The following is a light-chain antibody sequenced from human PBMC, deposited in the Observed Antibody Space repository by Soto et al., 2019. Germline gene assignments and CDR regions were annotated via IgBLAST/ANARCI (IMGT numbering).Light chain of an antibody. J-gene: IGLJ1*01. CDR2: SNN. CDR3: AAWDDSLNGQV. CDR1: SSNIGSNT. V-gene: IGLV1-44*01. Sequence: QSVLTQPPSASGTPGQRITISCSGSSSNIGSNTVNWYRQLPGTAPKLLIYSNNQRPSGVPDRFSGSKSGTSASLAISGHQSEDEADYYCAAWDDSLNGQVFGTGTKVTVL.